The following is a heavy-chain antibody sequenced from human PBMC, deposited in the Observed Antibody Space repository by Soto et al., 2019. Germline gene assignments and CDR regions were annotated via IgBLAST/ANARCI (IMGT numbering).Heavy chain of an antibody. V-gene: IGHV3-30*18. CDR1: GFTFSSYG. J-gene: IGHJ6*02. D-gene: IGHD6-6*01. CDR3: AKDQIVIAAPPHYYYGMDV. CDR2: ISYDGSNK. Sequence: QVQLVESGGGVVQPGRSLRLSCAASGFTFSSYGMHWVRQAPGKGLEWVAVISYDGSNKYYADSVKSRFTISRDNSKNTLYLQMNSLRAEDTAVYYCAKDQIVIAAPPHYYYGMDVWGQGTTVTVSS.